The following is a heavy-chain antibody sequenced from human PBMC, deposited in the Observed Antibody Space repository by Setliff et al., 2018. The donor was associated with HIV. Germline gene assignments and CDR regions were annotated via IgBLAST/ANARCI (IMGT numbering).Heavy chain of an antibody. CDR3: AKLLGNGGNSDPFDI. Sequence: LRLSCAASGFTFDDHTMNWVRQVPGKGLEWLCLISWDGSSTFYADSVKGRFAISRDNSKESLYLQMDRLTTADTALYYCAKLLGNGGNSDPFDIWGQGTTVTVSS. CDR2: ISWDGSST. D-gene: IGHD2-21*01. V-gene: IGHV3-43*01. J-gene: IGHJ3*02. CDR1: GFTFDDHT.